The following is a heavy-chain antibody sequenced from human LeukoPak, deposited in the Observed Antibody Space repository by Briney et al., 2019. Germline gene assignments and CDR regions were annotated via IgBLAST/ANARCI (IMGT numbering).Heavy chain of an antibody. CDR2: TYSGGDT. J-gene: IGHJ4*02. Sequence: GGSLRLSCAASGFTVSSNYMSWVRQAPGKGLEWVSVTYSGGDTYYADSVKGRFTISRDNAKNSLYLQMDSLRAEDTAVYYCARDGQVVPAADPLDYWGQGTLVTVSS. V-gene: IGHV3-53*01. CDR1: GFTVSSNY. D-gene: IGHD2-2*01. CDR3: ARDGQVVPAADPLDY.